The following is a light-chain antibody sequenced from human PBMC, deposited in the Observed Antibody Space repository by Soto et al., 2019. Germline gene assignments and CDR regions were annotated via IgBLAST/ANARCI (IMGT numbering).Light chain of an antibody. CDR2: AVS. V-gene: IGLV2-14*01. Sequence: QSALAQPASVSGSPGQSITISCTGTSSDVGGYNYVSWYQQHPGKAPKLMIYAVSNWPSGVSNRFSCSKSGNTATLTISGLQAEDEADYYCCSYTVSGTYVFGTGTKVTVL. J-gene: IGLJ1*01. CDR3: CSYTVSGTYV. CDR1: SSDVGGYNY.